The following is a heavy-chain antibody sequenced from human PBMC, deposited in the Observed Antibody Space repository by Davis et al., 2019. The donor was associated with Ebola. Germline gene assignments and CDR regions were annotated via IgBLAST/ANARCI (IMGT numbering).Heavy chain of an antibody. V-gene: IGHV4-59*08. J-gene: IGHJ6*02. CDR3: ARHHASDIRKMDV. CDR1: GGSFSDYF. Sequence: SETLSLTCAVSGGSFSDYFWSWVRQSPGKRLEWMASIHHSGTSYINPSLKSRVTISVDTSKNQFSLKLYSVTAADTAVYHCARHHASDIRKMDVWGQGTTVTVSS. CDR2: IHHSGTS. D-gene: IGHD1-14*01.